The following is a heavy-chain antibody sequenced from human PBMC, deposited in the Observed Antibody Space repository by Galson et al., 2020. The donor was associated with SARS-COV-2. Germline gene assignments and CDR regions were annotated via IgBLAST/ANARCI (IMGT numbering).Heavy chain of an antibody. D-gene: IGHD3-9*01. CDR3: VRDSTERYYNILTGYYYFDY. CDR1: GYTFTNYY. CDR2: INPSGGST. Sequence: ASVKVSCKASGYTFTNYYLHWVRQAPGQGLEWMGLINPSGGSTLYAQKFQGRVTMTRDTSTSTVYMELSSLRSGDTAVYYCVRDSTERYYNILTGYYYFDYWGQGTLVTVSS. V-gene: IGHV1-46*01. J-gene: IGHJ4*02.